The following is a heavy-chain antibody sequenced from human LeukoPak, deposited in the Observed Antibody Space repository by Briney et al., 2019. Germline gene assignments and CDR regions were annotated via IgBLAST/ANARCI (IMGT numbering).Heavy chain of an antibody. CDR2: IYHSGST. D-gene: IGHD6-6*01. CDR1: GYSISSGYY. CDR3: ARERGSSSDY. V-gene: IGHV4-38-2*02. Sequence: SETLSLTCTVSGYSISSGYYWGWIRPPPGKGLEWIGSIYHSGSTYYNPSLKSRVTISVDTSKIQFSLKLSSVTAADTAVYYCARERGSSSDYGGQGTLVTVSS. J-gene: IGHJ4*02.